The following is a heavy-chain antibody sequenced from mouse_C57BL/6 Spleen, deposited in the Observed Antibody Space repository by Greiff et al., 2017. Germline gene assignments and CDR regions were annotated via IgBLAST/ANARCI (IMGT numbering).Heavy chain of an antibody. CDR3: ARHGITTVVASFDY. Sequence: DVMLVESGGDLVKPGGSLKLSCAASGFTFSSYGMSWVRQTPDKRLEWVATISRGGSYTYYPDSVKGRFTISRDNAKNTLYLQMSSLKSEDTAMYYCARHGITTVVASFDYWGQGTTLTVSS. V-gene: IGHV5-6*02. CDR1: GFTFSSYG. D-gene: IGHD1-1*01. CDR2: ISRGGSYT. J-gene: IGHJ2*01.